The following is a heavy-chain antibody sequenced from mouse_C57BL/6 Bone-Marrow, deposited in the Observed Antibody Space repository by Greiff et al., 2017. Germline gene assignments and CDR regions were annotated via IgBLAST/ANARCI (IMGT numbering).Heavy chain of an antibody. D-gene: IGHD4-1*01. Sequence: DVKLVESGGGLVQPGGSLSLSCAASGFTFTDYYMSWVRQPPGKALEWLGFIRNKANGYTTEYSASVKGRFTISRENSQSILYLQMNALRAEDSATYYCARLWGFYFDYWGQGTTLTVSS. J-gene: IGHJ2*01. V-gene: IGHV7-3*01. CDR1: GFTFTDYY. CDR2: IRNKANGYTT. CDR3: ARLWGFYFDY.